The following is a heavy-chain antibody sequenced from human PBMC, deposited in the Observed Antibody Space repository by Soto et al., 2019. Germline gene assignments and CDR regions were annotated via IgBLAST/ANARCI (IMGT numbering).Heavy chain of an antibody. Sequence: ESGGVVVQPGGSLRLSCAASGFTFDDYTMHWVRQAPGKGLEWVSLISWDGGSTYYADSVKGRFTISRDNSKNSLYLQMNSLRTEDTALYYCAKDIFRVVAQGDAFDIWGQGTMVTVSS. CDR2: ISWDGGST. CDR1: GFTFDDYT. V-gene: IGHV3-43*01. D-gene: IGHD2-15*01. J-gene: IGHJ3*02. CDR3: AKDIFRVVAQGDAFDI.